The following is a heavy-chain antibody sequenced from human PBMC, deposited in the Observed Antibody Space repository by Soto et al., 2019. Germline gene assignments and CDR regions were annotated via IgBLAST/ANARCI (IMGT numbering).Heavy chain of an antibody. D-gene: IGHD5-12*01. V-gene: IGHV4-61*08. Sequence: SETLSLTCTVSGGSISSGDYYWSWIRQAPGRGLEWIGFIYYAGSTKYNPSLNSRVTISVDTSKNQFSLTVTSVTAADTAVYYCARRIVATEPFDYWGQGTLVTVSS. J-gene: IGHJ4*02. CDR3: ARRIVATEPFDY. CDR1: GGSISSGDYY. CDR2: IYYAGST.